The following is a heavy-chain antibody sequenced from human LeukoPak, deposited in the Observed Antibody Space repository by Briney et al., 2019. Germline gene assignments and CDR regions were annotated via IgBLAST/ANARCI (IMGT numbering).Heavy chain of an antibody. V-gene: IGHV1-8*03. CDR1: GYTFTSYD. D-gene: IGHD3-22*01. CDR3: ARTMIVDGSAFDI. J-gene: IGHJ3*02. CDR2: MNPNSGNT. Sequence: ASVKVSCKASGYTFTSYDINWVRQATGQGLGWMGWMNPNSGNTGYAQKFQGRVTITRNTSISTAYMELSSLRSEDTAVYYCARTMIVDGSAFDIWGQGTMVTVSS.